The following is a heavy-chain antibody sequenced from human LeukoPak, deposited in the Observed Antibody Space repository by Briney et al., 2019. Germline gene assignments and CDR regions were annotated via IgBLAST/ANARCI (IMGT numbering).Heavy chain of an antibody. CDR2: IYTSGST. Sequence: SETLSLTCTVSGGSISTYYWSWIRQPPGKGLERIGYIYTSGSTDYNPSLKSRVTISLDTSNNQFSLNLNSVTAADTAVYYWARSRGRKVTPFDYWGQGILVTVSS. V-gene: IGHV4-4*09. D-gene: IGHD3-10*01. CDR1: GGSISTYY. J-gene: IGHJ4*02. CDR3: ARSRGRKVTPFDY.